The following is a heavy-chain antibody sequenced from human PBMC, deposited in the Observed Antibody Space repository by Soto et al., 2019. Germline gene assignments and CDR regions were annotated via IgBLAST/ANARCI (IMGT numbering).Heavy chain of an antibody. D-gene: IGHD2-2*01. CDR1: GGTFSSYA. CDR2: IIPIFGTA. V-gene: IGHV1-69*01. J-gene: IGHJ5*02. Sequence: QVQLVQSGAEVKKPGSSVKVSCKASGGTFSSYAXSWVRQAPXQXLXWMGGIIPIFGTANYAQKFQGRVTITADESTSTAYMELSSLRTEDTAVYYCARLDGEPAEDWFDPWGQGTLVTVSS. CDR3: ARLDGEPAEDWFDP.